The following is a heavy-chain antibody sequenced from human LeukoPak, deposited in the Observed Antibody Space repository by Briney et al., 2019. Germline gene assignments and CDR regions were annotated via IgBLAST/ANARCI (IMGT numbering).Heavy chain of an antibody. D-gene: IGHD3-3*01. CDR1: GGSFSGYY. V-gene: IGHV4-34*01. J-gene: IGHJ5*02. CDR2: INHSGST. CDR3: ARAVALLRFLEWLSKNNWFDP. Sequence: SETLSLTCAVYGGSFSGYYWSWIRQPPGKGLEWIGEINHSGSTNYNPSLKSRVTISVDTSKNQFSLKLSSVTAADTAVYYCARAVALLRFLEWLSKNNWFDPWGQGTLVTVSS.